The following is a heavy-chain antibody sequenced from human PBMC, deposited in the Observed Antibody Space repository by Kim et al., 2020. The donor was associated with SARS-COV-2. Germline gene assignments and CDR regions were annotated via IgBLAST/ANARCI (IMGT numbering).Heavy chain of an antibody. D-gene: IGHD3-22*01. CDR2: ISGSGGST. Sequence: GGSLRLSCAASGFTFSSYAMSWVRQAPGKGLEWVSAISGSGGSTYYADSVKGRFTISRDNSKNTLYLQMNSLRAEDTAVYYCAKGLGNTMIVVVIGRGFDYYFDYWGQGTLVTVSS. J-gene: IGHJ4*02. CDR3: AKGLGNTMIVVVIGRGFDYYFDY. CDR1: GFTFSSYA. V-gene: IGHV3-23*01.